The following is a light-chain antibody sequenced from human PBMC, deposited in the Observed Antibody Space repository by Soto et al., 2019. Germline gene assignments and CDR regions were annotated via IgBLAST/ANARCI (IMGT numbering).Light chain of an antibody. Sequence: AIQLTQSPSSQSASVGDRVTITCRASQGIRSALGWYQQKPGKVPKLLIYAASTLQSGVPSRFSGSGSGTDFTLTISSLEPEDFATYYCQQSYTIPPITFGQGTRLEIK. V-gene: IGKV1-6*01. J-gene: IGKJ5*01. CDR2: AAS. CDR1: QGIRSA. CDR3: QQSYTIPPIT.